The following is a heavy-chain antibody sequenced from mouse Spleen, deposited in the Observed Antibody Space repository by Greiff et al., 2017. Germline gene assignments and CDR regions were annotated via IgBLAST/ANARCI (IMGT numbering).Heavy chain of an antibody. V-gene: IGHV5-6-4*01. D-gene: IGHD1-1*01. CDR1: GFTFSSYY. J-gene: IGHJ2*01. Sequence: DVKLVESGGGLVKLGGSLKLSCAASGFTFSSYYMSWVRQTPEKRLEWVATISSGGGSTYYPDSVKGRFTISRDNAKNTLYLQMSSLNSEDTAVYYCARDSDYGSDYFDYWGQGTTLTVSS. CDR3: ARDSDYGSDYFDY. CDR2: ISSGGGST.